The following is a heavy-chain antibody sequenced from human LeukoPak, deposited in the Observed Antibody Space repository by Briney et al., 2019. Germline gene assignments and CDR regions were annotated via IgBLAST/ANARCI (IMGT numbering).Heavy chain of an antibody. CDR3: ASRSGHWDF. D-gene: IGHD2-15*01. CDR2: IGVGTST. Sequence: PGGSLRLSCAASGFTFKNYDMNWVRQAPGKGLEWVAGIGVGTSTYYPESVKGRFTISRDNSKNTVYLQMNTLTVDDTALYYCASRSGHWDFWGPGTLVTVSS. V-gene: IGHV3-23*01. CDR1: GFTFKNYD. J-gene: IGHJ4*02.